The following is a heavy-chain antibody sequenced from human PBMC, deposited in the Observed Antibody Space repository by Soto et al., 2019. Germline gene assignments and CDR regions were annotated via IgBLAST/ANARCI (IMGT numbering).Heavy chain of an antibody. CDR2: IYHSGST. V-gene: IGHV4-30-2*01. Sequence: TLSLTCAVSGGSIISGGYSWSWIRQPPGKGLEWIGYIYHSGSTYYNPSLKSRVTITVDRSKNQFSLKLSSVTAADTAVYYCARDLGYDSSGYYNDAFDIWGQGTMVTVSS. CDR1: GGSIISGGYS. CDR3: ARDLGYDSSGYYNDAFDI. D-gene: IGHD3-22*01. J-gene: IGHJ3*02.